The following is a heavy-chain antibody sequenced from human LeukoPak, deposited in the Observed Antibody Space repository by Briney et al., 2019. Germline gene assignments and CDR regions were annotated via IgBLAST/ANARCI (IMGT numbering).Heavy chain of an antibody. J-gene: IGHJ5*02. D-gene: IGHD2-2*01. CDR1: GFTFSSYS. V-gene: IGHV3-21*01. CDR3: ARTGREYQLLWWFDP. Sequence: GGSLRLSCAASGFTFSSYSMNWVRQAPGKGLEWVSSISSSSSYIYDADSVKGRFTISRDNAKNSLYLQMNSLRAEDTAVYYCARTGREYQLLWWFDPWGQGTLVTVSS. CDR2: ISSSSSYI.